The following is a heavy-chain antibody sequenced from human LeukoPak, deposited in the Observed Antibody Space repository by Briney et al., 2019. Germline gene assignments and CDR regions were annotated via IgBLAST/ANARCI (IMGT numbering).Heavy chain of an antibody. J-gene: IGHJ4*01. CDR2: ISADDDESS. D-gene: IGHD6-13*01. Sequence: GGSLRLSCAASGFTFNKYAMTWVRQAPGQGLQWVAHISADDDESSWYADSVRGRFTISRDNSKNTLYLQMSRLTDEDTAIYYCVRRRIAEAVDFDYWGQGTLVTVYS. CDR1: GFTFNKYA. CDR3: VRRRIAEAVDFDY. V-gene: IGHV3-23*01.